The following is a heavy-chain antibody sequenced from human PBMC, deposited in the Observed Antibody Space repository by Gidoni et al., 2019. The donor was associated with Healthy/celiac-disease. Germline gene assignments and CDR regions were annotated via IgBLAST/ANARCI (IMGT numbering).Heavy chain of an antibody. J-gene: IGHJ5*02. V-gene: IGHV4-39*01. CDR1: GGSISSSSYY. D-gene: IGHD5-12*01. Sequence: QLQLQESGPGLVKPSETLSLTCTVSGGSISSSSYYWGWIRQPPGKGLEWIGSLYYSGRTYYNPALKSRVTISVDTSKNQFSLKLSSVTAADTAVYYCARHIGWLQFGWFDPWGQGTLVTVSS. CDR2: LYYSGRT. CDR3: ARHIGWLQFGWFDP.